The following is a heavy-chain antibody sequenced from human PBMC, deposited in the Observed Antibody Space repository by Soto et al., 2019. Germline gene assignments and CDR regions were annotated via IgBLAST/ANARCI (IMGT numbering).Heavy chain of an antibody. D-gene: IGHD2-15*01. Sequence: QVQLVESGGGVVQPGRSLRLSCAASGFTFTGYGLHWVRLPPGKGLEWVAVISHDETFIWYADSVKGRFTISRDKSSNTLYLPMNTLRTEDTAVYYCARVLWTRSGGRFDYWGQGTLVIVSP. CDR3: ARVLWTRSGGRFDY. CDR1: GFTFTGYG. V-gene: IGHV3-30*04. CDR2: ISHDETFI. J-gene: IGHJ4*02.